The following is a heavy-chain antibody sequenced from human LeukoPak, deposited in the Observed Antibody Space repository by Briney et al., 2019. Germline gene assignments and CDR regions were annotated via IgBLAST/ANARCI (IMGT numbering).Heavy chain of an antibody. J-gene: IGHJ4*02. CDR2: ISSSSSTK. CDR1: RFTFSVHW. CDR3: ARDGVTIFGVVTN. D-gene: IGHD3-3*01. V-gene: IGHV3-48*01. Sequence: GGSLRLSCAASRFTFSVHWMHWVRQAPGKGLEWVSYISSSSSTKYYADSVKGRFTISRDNAKNSLYLQMNSLRAEDTAVYYCARDGVTIFGVVTNWGQGTLVTVSS.